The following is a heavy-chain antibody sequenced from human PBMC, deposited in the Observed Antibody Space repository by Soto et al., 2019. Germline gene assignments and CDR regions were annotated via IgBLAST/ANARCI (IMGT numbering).Heavy chain of an antibody. J-gene: IGHJ6*02. CDR1: GGSFSGYY. D-gene: IGHD3-10*01. V-gene: IGHV4-34*01. CDR2: INHSGST. Sequence: PSETLSLTCAVYGGSFSGYYWSWIRQPPGKGLEWIGEINHSGSTNYNPSLKSRVTIPVDTSKNQFSLKLSSVTAADTAVYYCARGRYVYYYGSGSYYYYYYGMDVWGQGTSVTV. CDR3: ARGRYVYYYGSGSYYYYYYGMDV.